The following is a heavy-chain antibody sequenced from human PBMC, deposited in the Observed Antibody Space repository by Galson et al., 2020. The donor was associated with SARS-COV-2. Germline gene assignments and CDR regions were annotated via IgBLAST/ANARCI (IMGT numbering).Heavy chain of an antibody. CDR3: ARVTSLTGDFDY. Sequence: KIGESLKISCKGSGYSFTTYWIAWVRQMPGKGLEWMGIIYPGDSDTRYSPSFQGQVTISVDKSIGTTYLQWSRLKASDTAMYYCARVTSLTGDFDYWGQGTLVTVSS. D-gene: IGHD3-16*01. V-gene: IGHV5-51*01. CDR2: IYPGDSDT. CDR1: GYSFTTYW. J-gene: IGHJ4*02.